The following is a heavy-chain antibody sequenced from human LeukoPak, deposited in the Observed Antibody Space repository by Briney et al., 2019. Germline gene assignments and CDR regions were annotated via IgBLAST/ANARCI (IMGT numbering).Heavy chain of an antibody. V-gene: IGHV3-9*01. J-gene: IGHJ5*01. CDR3: AKVDGYNSGWYDS. D-gene: IGHD6-19*01. CDR2: ISWNSGNI. Sequence: GGSLRLSSAGSGFTFEDCVMHWVRQPPGKGLEWISGISWNSGNIGYADSVKGRFTISRDNAKNSLYLQMDILKPEDTAFYYCAKVDGYNSGWYDSWGQGTLVTVSS. CDR1: GFTFEDCV.